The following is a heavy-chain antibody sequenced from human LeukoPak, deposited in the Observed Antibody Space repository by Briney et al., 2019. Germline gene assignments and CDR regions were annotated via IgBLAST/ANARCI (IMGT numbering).Heavy chain of an antibody. J-gene: IGHJ6*02. V-gene: IGHV1-69*13. D-gene: IGHD2-2*02. CDR2: IIPIFGTA. CDR1: RGTFSSYA. Sequence: ASVKVSCKASRGTFSSYAISWVRQAPGQGLEWMGGIIPIFGTANYAQKFQGRVTITADESTSTAYMELSSLRSEDTAVYYCARGPPGCSSTSCYKYYYGMDVWGQGTTVTVSS. CDR3: ARGPPGCSSTSCYKYYYGMDV.